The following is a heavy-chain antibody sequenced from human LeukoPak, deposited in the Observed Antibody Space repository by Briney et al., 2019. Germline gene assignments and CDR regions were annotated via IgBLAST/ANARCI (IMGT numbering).Heavy chain of an antibody. Sequence: GGSLRLSCAASGFTFSSYAMSWVRQAPGKGLEWVSAISDSGGSTYYADSVKDRFTISRDNSKNTLYLHMNSLRAEDTALYYCAKDLGSSWSLGYFDYWGQGTLVTVSS. CDR3: AKDLGSSWSLGYFDY. D-gene: IGHD6-13*01. CDR1: GFTFSSYA. J-gene: IGHJ4*02. CDR2: ISDSGGST. V-gene: IGHV3-23*01.